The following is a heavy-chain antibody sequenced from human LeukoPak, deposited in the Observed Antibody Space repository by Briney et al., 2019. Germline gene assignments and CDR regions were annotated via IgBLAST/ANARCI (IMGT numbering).Heavy chain of an antibody. CDR2: ISYDGSNK. CDR3: AREESGSSSWYIGY. CDR1: GFTFSNHG. Sequence: QTGGSLRLSCAASGFTFSNHGMNWVRQAPGKGLEGVAVISYDGSNKYYADSVKGRFTISRDNSKNTLYLQMNSLRAEDTAVYYCAREESGSSSWYIGYWGQGTLVTVSS. J-gene: IGHJ4*02. D-gene: IGHD6-13*01. V-gene: IGHV3-30*03.